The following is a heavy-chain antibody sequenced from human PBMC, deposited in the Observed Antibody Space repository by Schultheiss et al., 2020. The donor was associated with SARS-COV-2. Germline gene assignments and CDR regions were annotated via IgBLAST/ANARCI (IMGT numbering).Heavy chain of an antibody. CDR3: AGAFCTSTSCSEALRGYYGMDV. CDR2: ISYDGGEK. D-gene: IGHD2-2*01. Sequence: GGSLRLSCAASGFTVSSNYMSWVRQAPGKGLEWVAVISYDGGEKYYADSVKGRFTISRDNSKNTLYLQMNGLRPEDTAVYFCAGAFCTSTSCSEALRGYYGMDVWGRGTTVTVSS. CDR1: GFTVSSNY. J-gene: IGHJ6*02. V-gene: IGHV3-30-3*01.